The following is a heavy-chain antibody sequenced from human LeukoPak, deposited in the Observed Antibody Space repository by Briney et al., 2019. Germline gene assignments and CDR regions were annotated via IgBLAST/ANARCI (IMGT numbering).Heavy chain of an antibody. Sequence: SETLSLTCTVSGGSISSYYWSWIRQPPGKGLEWIGYIYYSGSTNYNPSLKSRVTMSVDTSKNQFSLKLSSVTAADTAVYYCASFGGTMDYWGQGTLVTVSS. CDR2: IYYSGST. D-gene: IGHD3-16*01. J-gene: IGHJ4*02. CDR1: GGSISSYY. CDR3: ASFGGTMDY. V-gene: IGHV4-59*01.